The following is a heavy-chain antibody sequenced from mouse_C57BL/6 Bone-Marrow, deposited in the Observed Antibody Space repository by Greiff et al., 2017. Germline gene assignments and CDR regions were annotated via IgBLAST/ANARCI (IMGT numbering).Heavy chain of an antibody. CDR2: IDPSDSYT. D-gene: IGHD1-1*01. CDR3: ARESYTVVAFDY. V-gene: IGHV1-50*01. J-gene: IGHJ2*01. CDR1: GYTFTSYW. Sequence: QVQLQQPGAELVKPGASVKLSCKASGYTFTSYWVQWVKQRPGQGLEWIGEIDPSDSYTNYNQKFKGKATLTVDTSSSTAYMQLSSLTSEDSAVYYCARESYTVVAFDYWGQGTTLTVSS.